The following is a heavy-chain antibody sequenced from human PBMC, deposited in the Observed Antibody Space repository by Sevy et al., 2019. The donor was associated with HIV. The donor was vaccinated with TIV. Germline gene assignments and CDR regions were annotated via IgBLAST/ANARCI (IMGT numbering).Heavy chain of an antibody. CDR3: VKDPDCDSWRGDYGLDV. CDR1: GFSFSNHA. D-gene: IGHD3-3*01. J-gene: IGHJ6*02. Sequence: GGFLRLSCSASGFSFSNHAMNWVRQAPGKGLEYVSAISSDGFSTFYAESVKGRFTISRDNSKSTLYLQMTSLRAVDTAVYYCVKDPDCDSWRGDYGLDVWGHGTTVTVSS. V-gene: IGHV3-64D*06. CDR2: ISSDGFST.